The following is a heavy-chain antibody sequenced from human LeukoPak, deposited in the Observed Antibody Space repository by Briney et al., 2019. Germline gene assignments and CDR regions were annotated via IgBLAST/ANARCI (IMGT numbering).Heavy chain of an antibody. D-gene: IGHD6-19*01. CDR3: ARGDNSGWRNVYYFDY. Sequence: GGSLRLSCAASEFTFSSYSMNWVRQAPGKGLEWVSSISSSSSYIYYADSVKGRFTISRDNAKNSLYLQMNSLRAEDTAVYYCARGDNSGWRNVYYFDYWGQGTLVTVSS. CDR2: ISSSSSYI. J-gene: IGHJ4*02. V-gene: IGHV3-21*01. CDR1: EFTFSSYS.